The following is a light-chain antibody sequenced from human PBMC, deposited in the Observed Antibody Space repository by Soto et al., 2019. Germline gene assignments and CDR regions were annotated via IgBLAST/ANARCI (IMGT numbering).Light chain of an antibody. V-gene: IGKV3-15*01. CDR1: QSVSSN. J-gene: IGKJ1*01. CDR2: GAS. Sequence: EIVMTQSPATLSVSPGERATLSCKASQSVSSNLAWYQQKPGQAPRLLLFGASTRATDIPARFSGSGSGTEFTLTISSLQSEDFAVYYCQQYHNSPPWTFGQGTKVEIK. CDR3: QQYHNSPPWT.